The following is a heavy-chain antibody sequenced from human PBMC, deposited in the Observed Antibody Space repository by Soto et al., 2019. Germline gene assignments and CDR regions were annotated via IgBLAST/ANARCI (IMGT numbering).Heavy chain of an antibody. Sequence: GGSLILSCLSSGFTFDTAWRAWVRQAPGKGLEWVGHVTTGGPTHYAAPVKGKFTISRDDSKNTAYLQMNSLKAEDTAVYYCATDLPTEGAGEFDYWGQGTPVTVSS. CDR3: ATDLPTEGAGEFDY. V-gene: IGHV3-15*01. CDR2: VTTGGPT. CDR1: GFTFDTAW. J-gene: IGHJ4*02. D-gene: IGHD1-26*01.